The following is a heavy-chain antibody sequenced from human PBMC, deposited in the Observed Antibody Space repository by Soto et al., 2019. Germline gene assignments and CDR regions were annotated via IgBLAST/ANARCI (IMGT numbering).Heavy chain of an antibody. J-gene: IGHJ5*02. Sequence: SETLSLTCTVSGGSVINDNFYWSWIRQPPGKGLEWIGYFHSSGITNYNPSLKRRVTISVDTSRNQFSLRLSSVTAADTAVYYCARGLTMGQLPSHFDHWGQGTLVTVSS. CDR1: GGSVINDNFY. D-gene: IGHD3-16*01. CDR3: ARGLTMGQLPSHFDH. V-gene: IGHV4-61*01. CDR2: FHSSGIT.